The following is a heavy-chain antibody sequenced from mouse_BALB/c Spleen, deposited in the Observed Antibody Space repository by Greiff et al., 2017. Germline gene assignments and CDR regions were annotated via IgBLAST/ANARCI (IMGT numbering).Heavy chain of an antibody. CDR1: GYTFSSYW. CDR3: ARWRTGTGYYAMDY. J-gene: IGHJ4*01. V-gene: IGHV1-9*01. D-gene: IGHD4-1*01. Sequence: QVQLQQSGAELMKPGASVKISCKATGYTFSSYWIEWVKQRPGHGLEWIGELLPGSGSTNYNEKFKGKATFTADTSSNTAYMQLSSLTSEDSAVYYCARWRTGTGYYAMDYWGQGTSVTVSS. CDR2: LLPGSGST.